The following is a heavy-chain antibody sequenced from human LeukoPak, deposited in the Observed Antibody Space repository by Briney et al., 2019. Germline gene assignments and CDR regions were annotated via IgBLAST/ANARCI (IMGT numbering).Heavy chain of an antibody. D-gene: IGHD6-19*01. CDR3: ARDPSSSGWYESGYFQR. V-gene: IGHV3-30*04. J-gene: IGHJ1*01. CDR1: GFTFSSYA. Sequence: GGSLRLSCAASGFTFSSYAMHWVRQAPGKGLEWVAVISYDGSNKYYADSVKGRFTISRDNSKNTLYLQMNSLRAEDTAVYYCARDPSSSGWYESGYFQRWGQGTLVTVSS. CDR2: ISYDGSNK.